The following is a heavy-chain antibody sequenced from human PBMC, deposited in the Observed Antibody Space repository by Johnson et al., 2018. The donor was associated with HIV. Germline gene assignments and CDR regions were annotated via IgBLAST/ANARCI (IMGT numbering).Heavy chain of an antibody. D-gene: IGHD4-17*01. V-gene: IGHV3-7*01. CDR2: IKQDGSAK. CDR3: ARGDYDYGVYGDAFDI. Sequence: VQLVESGGGLVQPGGSLRLSCAASGFTFSSYWMSWVRQAPGKGLEWVANIKQDGSAKYYVDSVKGRFTISRDNAENSLYLQMNSLRGEDTAVYYCARGDYDYGVYGDAFDIWGQGTMVTVSS. CDR1: GFTFSSYW. J-gene: IGHJ3*02.